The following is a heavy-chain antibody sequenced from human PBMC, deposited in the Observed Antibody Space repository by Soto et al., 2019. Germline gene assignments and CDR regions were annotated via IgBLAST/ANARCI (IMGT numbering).Heavy chain of an antibody. V-gene: IGHV1-18*04. CDR2: ISAYNGNT. CDR1: GYTFTSYG. D-gene: IGHD2-21*02. CDR3: AREMKLDCQPYTWFDP. Sequence: ASVKVSCKASGYTFTSYGISWVRQAPGQGLEWMGWISAYNGNTNYAQKLQGRVTMTTDTSTSTAYMELRSLRSDDTAVYYCAREMKLDCQPYTWFDPWGQGTLVTVSS. J-gene: IGHJ5*02.